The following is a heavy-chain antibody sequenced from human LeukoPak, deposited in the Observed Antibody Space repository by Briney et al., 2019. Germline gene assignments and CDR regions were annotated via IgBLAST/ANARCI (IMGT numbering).Heavy chain of an antibody. CDR1: GFTFKSYW. D-gene: IGHD3-16*02. V-gene: IGHV3-7*03. Sequence: GGSLRLSCAVSGFTFKSYWMSWVRQAPGKGLEWVANIKEDGSDKYYVDSVKGRFTVSRGNAKNFVYLQMNSLRAEDTALYYCARSVAGRDYVWGSYRYPDYWGQGTLVTVSS. CDR2: IKEDGSDK. CDR3: ARSVAGRDYVWGSYRYPDY. J-gene: IGHJ4*02.